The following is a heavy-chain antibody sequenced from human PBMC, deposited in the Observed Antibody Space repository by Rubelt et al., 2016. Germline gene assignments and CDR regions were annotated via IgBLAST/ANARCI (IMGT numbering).Heavy chain of an antibody. D-gene: IGHD5-12*01. CDR3: ARGDSGYDYYYYGMDV. J-gene: IGHJ6*02. CDR1: GFTVSTNY. V-gene: IGHV3-74*02. Sequence: VQLVESGGGVVQPGGSLRLSCAASGFTVSTNYMSWVRQAPGKGLEWVSRINSDGSSTSYADAVKGRFSISRDNAKNTLYLQTISLRGEETAVDYWARGDSGYDYYYYGMDVWGQGTTVTVSS. CDR2: INSDGSST.